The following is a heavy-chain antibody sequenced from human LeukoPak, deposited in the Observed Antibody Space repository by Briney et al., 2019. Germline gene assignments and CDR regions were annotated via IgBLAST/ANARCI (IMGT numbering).Heavy chain of an antibody. Sequence: GGSLRLSCAASGFTFSTNWMHWVRQAPGKGLVWVSRVNSDGSSTTYADSVKGRFAISRDNAKNTLYLQMNSLRAEATAVYYCARVTYYDDSTGYRFDYWGQGTLVTVSS. CDR3: ARVTYYDDSTGYRFDY. J-gene: IGHJ4*02. CDR2: VNSDGSST. V-gene: IGHV3-74*01. CDR1: GFTFSTNW. D-gene: IGHD3-22*01.